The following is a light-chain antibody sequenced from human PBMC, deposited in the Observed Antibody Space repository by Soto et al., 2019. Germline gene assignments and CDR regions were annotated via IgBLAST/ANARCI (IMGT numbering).Light chain of an antibody. Sequence: IFITQSPDTLSVSPGERATLSCRASQSVFSSLAWYQQKPGQAPRLLIYGASNRATGIPDRFSGSGSGTDFTLTISRLEPEDFAVYYCQQYGSSGTFGQGTKVDIK. CDR1: QSVFSS. J-gene: IGKJ1*01. CDR3: QQYGSSGT. V-gene: IGKV3-20*01. CDR2: GAS.